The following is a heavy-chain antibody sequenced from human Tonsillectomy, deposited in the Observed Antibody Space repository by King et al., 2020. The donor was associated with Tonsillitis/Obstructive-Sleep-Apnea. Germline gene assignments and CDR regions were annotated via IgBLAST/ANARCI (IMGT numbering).Heavy chain of an antibody. J-gene: IGHJ5*02. CDR2: ISYDGSNK. V-gene: IGHV3-30*04. CDR1: GFTFSSYA. CDR3: ARDLGEEGYDWFDP. D-gene: IGHD5-24*01. Sequence: VQLVESGGGVVQPGRSLRLSCAASGFTFSSYAMHWVRQAPGKGLEWVAVISYDGSNKYYADSVKGRFTISRDNSKNTLYLQMNSLRAEETAVYYCARDLGEEGYDWFDPWGQGTLVTVSS.